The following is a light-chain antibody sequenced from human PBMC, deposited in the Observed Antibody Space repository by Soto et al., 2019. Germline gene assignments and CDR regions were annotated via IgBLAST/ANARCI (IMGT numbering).Light chain of an antibody. CDR3: QQSNITPWT. CDR2: AAS. J-gene: IGKJ1*01. CDR1: QSINIF. V-gene: IGKV1-39*01. Sequence: DIQMTQSPSSLSASVGDRVTISCRAGQSINIFVNWYQQKPGKAPVLLTYAASSLQSGVPSRFSGSGSGTEFTLTISSLQPEDFATYYCQQSNITPWTFGRGTKIEIK.